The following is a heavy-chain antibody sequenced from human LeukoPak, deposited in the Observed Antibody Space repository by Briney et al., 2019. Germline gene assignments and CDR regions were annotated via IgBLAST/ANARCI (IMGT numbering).Heavy chain of an antibody. CDR2: IQYDGSNK. Sequence: PGGSLRLSCAASGFTFSSYGMPWVRQAPGKGLEWVAFIQYDGSNKYYADSVKGRFTIPRDNSKNTLYLQMNSLRAEDTAVYYCAKEGVQGQWLVKKSALDYWGQGTLVTVSS. CDR1: GFTFSSYG. V-gene: IGHV3-30*02. J-gene: IGHJ4*02. CDR3: AKEGVQGQWLVKKSALDY. D-gene: IGHD6-19*01.